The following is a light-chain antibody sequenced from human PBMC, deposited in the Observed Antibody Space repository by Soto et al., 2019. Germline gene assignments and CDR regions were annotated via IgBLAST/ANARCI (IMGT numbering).Light chain of an antibody. CDR3: QEANTFPWK. CDR1: GSIGSG. V-gene: IGKV1D-12*01. Sequence: IQMTQSPSSVSASVGDRVTITCRASGSIGSGLAWYQQKPGDAPKLLIYGASNLQSGVPSRFSGSGSGTHFTLTISSLQPEDFDTYYCQEANTFPWKFGQGTKVENK. CDR2: GAS. J-gene: IGKJ1*01.